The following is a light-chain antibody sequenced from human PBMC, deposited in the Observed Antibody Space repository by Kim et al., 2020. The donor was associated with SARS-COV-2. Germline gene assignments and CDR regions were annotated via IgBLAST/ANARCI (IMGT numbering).Light chain of an antibody. CDR3: QSYDSSKWV. V-gene: IGLV6-57*04. Sequence: NFMLTQPHSVLESPGKTVTISCTRSSGSIASNYVQWYQQRPGSAPTTVIYEDNQRPSGVPDRFSGSIDSSSNSASLTISGLKTEDEADYYCQSYDSSKWVFGGGTQLTVL. CDR1: SGSIASNY. J-gene: IGLJ3*02. CDR2: EDN.